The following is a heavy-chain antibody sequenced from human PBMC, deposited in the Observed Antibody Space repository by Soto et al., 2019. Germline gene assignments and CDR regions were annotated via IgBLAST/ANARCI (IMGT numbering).Heavy chain of an antibody. CDR3: AKVCTGYYYYFDS. V-gene: IGHV3-23*01. CDR2: IGGSGSNT. CDR1: GFSFSGYA. J-gene: IGHJ4*02. Sequence: GSLRRSCAASGFSFSGYAMSWVRQAPGKGLEWVSGIGGSGSNTFYADAVRGRFTISRDNSKNTLYLQMNSLRAEDTAVYHCAKVCTGYYYYFDSQGRGSLGTVSS. D-gene: IGHD2-21*01.